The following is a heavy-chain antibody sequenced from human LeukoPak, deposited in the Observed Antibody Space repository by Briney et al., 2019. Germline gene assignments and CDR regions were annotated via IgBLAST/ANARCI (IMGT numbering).Heavy chain of an antibody. CDR1: GVSFSGYY. CDR2: VTHSGST. Sequence: NPSETLSLTCAVSGVSFSGYYWGWVRQPPGRAPEWIGEVTHSGSTNYNPSLKSRVTRSVDTSKNQFSLRMSSVTAADTAVYYRAKRVRSLLLTYWGQGTLVTVS. V-gene: IGHV4-34*01. J-gene: IGHJ4*02. CDR3: AKRVRSLLLTY. D-gene: IGHD1-26*01.